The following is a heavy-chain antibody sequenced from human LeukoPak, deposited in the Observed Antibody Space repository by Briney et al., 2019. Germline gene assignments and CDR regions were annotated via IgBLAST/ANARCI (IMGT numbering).Heavy chain of an antibody. J-gene: IGHJ5*02. CDR2: INPNSGGT. V-gene: IGHV1-2*02. CDR3: ARGGWSLGYCSSSSCLDWFDP. CDR1: RYTFTDYY. Sequence: GASVKVSCKASRYTFTDYYMHWVRQAPGQGLEWMVWINPNSGGTNYAQKFQGRVTMTRDTSISTAYMELSRLRSDDTAVYYCARGGWSLGYCSSSSCLDWFDPWGQGTLVTVSS. D-gene: IGHD2-2*01.